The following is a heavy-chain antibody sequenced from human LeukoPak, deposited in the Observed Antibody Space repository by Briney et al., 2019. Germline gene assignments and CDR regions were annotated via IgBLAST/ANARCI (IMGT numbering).Heavy chain of an antibody. J-gene: IGHJ4*02. Sequence: EASVKVSCKASGGTFSSYAISWVRQAPGQGLEWMGGIIPIFGTANYAQKFQGRVTITADESTSTAYMELSSLRSEDTAVYYCARVEQLVPRYWGQGTLVTVSS. CDR2: IIPIFGTA. CDR1: GGTFSSYA. D-gene: IGHD6-6*01. V-gene: IGHV1-69*13. CDR3: ARVEQLVPRY.